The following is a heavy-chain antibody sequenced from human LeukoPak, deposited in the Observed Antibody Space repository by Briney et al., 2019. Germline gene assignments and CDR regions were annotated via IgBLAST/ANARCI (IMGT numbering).Heavy chain of an antibody. V-gene: IGHV4-30-4*08. CDR3: ATLLIGGGYDFLHAFDI. J-gene: IGHJ3*02. CDR2: IYYSGST. D-gene: IGHD5-12*01. CDR1: GGSISSGDYY. Sequence: KPSETLSLTCTVSGGSISSGDYYWSWIRQPPGKGLEWIGYIYYSGSTYYNPSLKSRVTISVDTSKNQFSLKLSSVTAADTAVYYCATLLIGGGYDFLHAFDIWGQGTMVTVSS.